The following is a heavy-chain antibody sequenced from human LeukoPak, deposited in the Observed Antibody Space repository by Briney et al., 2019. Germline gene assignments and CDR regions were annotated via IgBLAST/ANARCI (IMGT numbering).Heavy chain of an antibody. CDR2: INHSGST. CDR3: ARGMGYSYGYGGFRFDP. J-gene: IGHJ5*02. V-gene: IGHV4-39*07. Sequence: PSETLSLTCTVSGGSISSSSYYWGWIRQPPGKGLEWIGEINHSGSTNYNPSLKSRVTISVDTSKNQFSLKLSSVTAADTAVYYCARGMGYSYGYGGFRFDPWGQGTLVTVSS. D-gene: IGHD5-18*01. CDR1: GGSISSSSYY.